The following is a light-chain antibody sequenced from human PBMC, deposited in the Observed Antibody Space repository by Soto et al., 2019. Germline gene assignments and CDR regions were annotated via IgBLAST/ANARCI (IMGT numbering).Light chain of an antibody. CDR1: QTISTY. Sequence: EIVLTQSPPTLSLSPGESAALSCRVSQTISTYLAWYQQKPGQAPRLLIYGASTRATGIPARFSGSGSGTEFTLTISSLQSEDFAVYYCQQYNNWPWTFGQGTKVDIK. J-gene: IGKJ1*01. V-gene: IGKV3-15*01. CDR2: GAS. CDR3: QQYNNWPWT.